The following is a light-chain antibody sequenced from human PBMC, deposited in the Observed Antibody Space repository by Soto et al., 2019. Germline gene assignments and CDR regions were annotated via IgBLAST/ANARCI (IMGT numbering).Light chain of an antibody. CDR1: GSDVGGYDY. CDR3: SSYTSSSTLI. Sequence: ALTQPASVSGSPGQSLTISCTGTGSDVGGYDYVSWYQHHPGKAPKLMIFDVSTRPSGISIRFSGSKSGNTASLTISGLQAEDEADFYCSSYTSSSTLIFGGGTKLTVL. CDR2: DVS. V-gene: IGLV2-14*03. J-gene: IGLJ2*01.